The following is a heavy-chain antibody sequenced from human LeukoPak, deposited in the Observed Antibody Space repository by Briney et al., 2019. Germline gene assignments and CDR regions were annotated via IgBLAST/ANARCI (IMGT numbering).Heavy chain of an antibody. CDR1: GFTFSGYA. CDR2: ISYDGSNK. D-gene: IGHD3-10*01. J-gene: IGHJ5*02. V-gene: IGHV3-30*04. Sequence: GGSLRLSCAASGFTFSGYAMHWVRQAPGKGLEWVAVISYDGSNKYYADSVKGRFTISRDNSKNTLYLQMNSLRAEDTAVYYCARDTYYYGSGQPGLFGWFDPWGQGTLVTVSS. CDR3: ARDTYYYGSGQPGLFGWFDP.